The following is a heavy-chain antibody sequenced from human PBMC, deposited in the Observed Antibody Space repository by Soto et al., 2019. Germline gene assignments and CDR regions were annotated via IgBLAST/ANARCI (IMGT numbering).Heavy chain of an antibody. CDR2: ISHDGRDI. CDR1: GFTFINYW. CDR3: VSGSGGPDF. J-gene: IGHJ4*02. V-gene: IGHV3-74*01. Sequence: GGSLRLSCVASGFTFINYWMHWVRRAPGKGLVWVSRISHDGRDIVYADSVTGRFTFSRDNAKNTMLRKMHSLTAGATAVYYCVSGSGGPDFWGPGTLVTVFS.